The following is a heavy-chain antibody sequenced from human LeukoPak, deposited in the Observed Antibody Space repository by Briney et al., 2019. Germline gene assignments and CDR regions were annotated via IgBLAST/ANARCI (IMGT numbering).Heavy chain of an antibody. CDR3: ASGGTVRAFDY. CDR2: IYYSGST. D-gene: IGHD4-11*01. J-gene: IGHJ4*02. CDR1: GGSISSYY. Sequence: SETLSLTCTVSGGSISSYYWSWIRQPPGKGLEWIGYIYYSGSTNYNPSLKSRVTISVDTSKNQFSLKLSSVTAADTAVYYCASGGTVRAFDYWGQGTLVTVSS. V-gene: IGHV4-59*12.